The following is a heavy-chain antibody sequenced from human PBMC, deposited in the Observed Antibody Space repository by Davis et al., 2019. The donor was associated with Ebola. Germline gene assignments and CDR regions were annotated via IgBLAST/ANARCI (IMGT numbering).Heavy chain of an antibody. CDR3: ARATRPCGGDCYDDTFDM. J-gene: IGHJ3*02. CDR1: GVSITTHF. CDR2: IHHGGSA. V-gene: IGHV4-59*11. Sequence: PSETLSPTCTVLGVSITTHFWSWIPQSPGKGLDWVGYIHHGGSANSNPSLTSRATFSIDTSKSQVSLKLTSVTAADTAVYYCARATRPCGGDCYDDTFDMWGQGTMVIVSS. D-gene: IGHD2-21*01.